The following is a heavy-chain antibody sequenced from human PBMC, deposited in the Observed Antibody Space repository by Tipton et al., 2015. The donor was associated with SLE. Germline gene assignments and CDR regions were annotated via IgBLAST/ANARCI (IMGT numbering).Heavy chain of an antibody. CDR3: ARARRLESRNYFDY. Sequence: TLSLTCTVSGGSISSGGYYWSWIRQHPGKGLEWIGYIYYSGSTHYNPSLKSRVTISVDTSKNQFSLKLSSVTAADTAVYYCARARRLESRNYFDYWGQGTLVTVSS. V-gene: IGHV4-31*03. D-gene: IGHD1-1*01. CDR1: GGSISSGGYY. CDR2: IYYSGST. J-gene: IGHJ4*02.